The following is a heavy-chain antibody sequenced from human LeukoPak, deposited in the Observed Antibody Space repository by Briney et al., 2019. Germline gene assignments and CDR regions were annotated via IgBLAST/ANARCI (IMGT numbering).Heavy chain of an antibody. J-gene: IGHJ1*01. Sequence: GGSLRLSCAASGYTFRSYGMHWVREAPGEGLEYVSAISSNGGRTYYANSVKCRFTISRDNSRNTLYLQMGSLRAEDMAGYYCATYYYDSGGFLFHHWGQGTLVTVSS. CDR3: ATYYYDSGGFLFHH. V-gene: IGHV3-64*01. CDR1: GYTFRSYG. CDR2: ISSNGGRT. D-gene: IGHD3-22*01.